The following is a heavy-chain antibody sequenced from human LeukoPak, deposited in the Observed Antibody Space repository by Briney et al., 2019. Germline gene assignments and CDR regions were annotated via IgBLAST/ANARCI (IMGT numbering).Heavy chain of an antibody. CDR3: ASRTTVVRPLGY. D-gene: IGHD4-23*01. J-gene: IGHJ4*02. CDR2: IYSGGST. CDR1: GFTVSSNY. Sequence: PGGSLRLSCAASGFTVSSNYMSWVRQAPGKGLEWVSVIYSGGSTYYADSVKGRFTISRDNSKNTLYLQMNSLRAEDTAVYYCASRTTVVRPLGYWGQGTLVTVSS. V-gene: IGHV3-66*01.